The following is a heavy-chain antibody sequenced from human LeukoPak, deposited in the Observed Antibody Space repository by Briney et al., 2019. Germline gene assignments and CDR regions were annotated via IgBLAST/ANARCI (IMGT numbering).Heavy chain of an antibody. CDR1: GFTFSSYW. CDR3: ARDGFFGDDWNYDYYYYGMDV. Sequence: GGSLRLSCAASGFTFSSYWMSWVRQAPGKGLEWVANIKQDGGEKYYVDSVKGRFTISRDNAKNSLYLQMNSLRAEDTAVYYCARDGFFGDDWNYDYYYYGMDVWGQGTTVTVSS. V-gene: IGHV3-7*01. J-gene: IGHJ6*02. CDR2: IKQDGGEK. D-gene: IGHD1-7*01.